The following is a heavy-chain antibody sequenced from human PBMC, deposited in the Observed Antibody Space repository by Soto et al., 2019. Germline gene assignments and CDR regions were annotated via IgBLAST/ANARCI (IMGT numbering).Heavy chain of an antibody. Sequence: SETLSLTCTVSGDSITSYYWTWIRQPPGKGLEWIAYIFYTGSINYNPSLKSRVTISVDTSKNQFSLKLRSVTAADTAVYYCARDIAAHLYWGHGTLVTVS. J-gene: IGHJ4*01. CDR1: GDSITSYY. V-gene: IGHV4-59*01. D-gene: IGHD6-13*01. CDR2: IFYTGSI. CDR3: ARDIAAHLY.